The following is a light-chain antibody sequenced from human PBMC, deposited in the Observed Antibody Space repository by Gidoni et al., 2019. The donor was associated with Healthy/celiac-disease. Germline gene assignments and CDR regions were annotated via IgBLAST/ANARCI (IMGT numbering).Light chain of an antibody. V-gene: IGKV3-20*01. CDR1: QSVSSSY. J-gene: IGKJ3*01. CDR3: QQYGSSPLFT. Sequence: EIVLTQSPGPLSLSPGERATLSCRASQSVSSSYLAWYQQQPGQAPRLLIYGASSRATGIPDRFSGSGSGTDFTLTISRLEPEDFAVYYCQQYGSSPLFTFGPGTKVDIK. CDR2: GAS.